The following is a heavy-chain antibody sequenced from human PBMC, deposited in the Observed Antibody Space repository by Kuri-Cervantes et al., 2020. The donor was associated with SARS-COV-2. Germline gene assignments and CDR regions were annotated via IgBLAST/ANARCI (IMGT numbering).Heavy chain of an antibody. Sequence: GSLRLSCTVSGGSISSHYWSWIRQPPGKGLEWIGYIYYSGSTNYNPSLKSRVTISVDTSKNQFSLKLSSVTAADTAVYYCATNSLSDSYYNGDMDVWGKGTTVTVSS. V-gene: IGHV4-59*11. CDR3: ATNSLSDSYYNGDMDV. CDR1: GGSISSHY. D-gene: IGHD3-10*01. J-gene: IGHJ6*03. CDR2: IYYSGST.